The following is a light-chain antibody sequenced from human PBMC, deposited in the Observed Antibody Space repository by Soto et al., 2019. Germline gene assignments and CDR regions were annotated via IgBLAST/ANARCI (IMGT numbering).Light chain of an antibody. CDR1: QRIDTW. CDR2: KAT. CDR3: QQYETFSPWT. V-gene: IGKV1-5*03. Sequence: DIQMTQSPSILSASVGDRVTITCRASQRIDTWLAWYQQKPGTAPKLLIYKATTLQSGVPSRFSGSGSGTEFTLAISSLEPDDFAPYYCQQYETFSPWTFGQGTKVEVK. J-gene: IGKJ1*01.